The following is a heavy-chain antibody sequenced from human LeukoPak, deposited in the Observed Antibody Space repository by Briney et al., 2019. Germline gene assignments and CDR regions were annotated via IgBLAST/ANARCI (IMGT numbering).Heavy chain of an antibody. V-gene: IGHV4-4*07. Sequence: SETLSLTCTVSGGSISSYYWSWIRQPAGKGLEWIGRIYTSGSTNYNPSLKSRVTMSVDTSKNQFSLKLSSVTAADTAVYYCARDHQLPNKSNWFDPWGQGTLVTVSS. CDR3: ARDHQLPNKSNWFDP. D-gene: IGHD2-2*01. J-gene: IGHJ5*02. CDR2: IYTSGST. CDR1: GGSISSYY.